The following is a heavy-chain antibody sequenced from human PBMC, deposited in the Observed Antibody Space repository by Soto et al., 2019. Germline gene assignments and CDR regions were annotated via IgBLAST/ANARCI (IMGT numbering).Heavy chain of an antibody. CDR1: GGSISSYY. CDR3: ARSRTMDRWFEP. J-gene: IGHJ5*02. CDR2: IYTCGST. D-gene: IGHD3-10*01. V-gene: IGHV4-4*07. Sequence: SETLSLTCTVSGGSISSYYWSWIRQPAGKGLEWIGRIYTCGSTNSNPSLKSLVTMSVDTSKNQFSLKLSSVTAADTAVYYCARSRTMDRWFEPWGRGTLGTVSS.